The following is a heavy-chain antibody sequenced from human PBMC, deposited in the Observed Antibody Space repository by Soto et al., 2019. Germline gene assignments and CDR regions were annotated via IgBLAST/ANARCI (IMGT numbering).Heavy chain of an antibody. J-gene: IGHJ6*02. Sequence: PGGSLRLSCAASGFTFSSYAMSWVRQAPGKGLEWVSAISGSGGSTYYADSVKGRFTISRDNSKNTLYLQMNSLRAEDTAVYYCAKDPASSGYYYYYGMDVWGQGTTVTVSS. V-gene: IGHV3-23*01. CDR1: GFTFSSYA. CDR2: ISGSGGST. D-gene: IGHD3-22*01. CDR3: AKDPASSGYYYYYGMDV.